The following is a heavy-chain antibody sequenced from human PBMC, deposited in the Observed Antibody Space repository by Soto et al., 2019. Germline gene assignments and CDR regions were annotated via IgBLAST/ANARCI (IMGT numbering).Heavy chain of an antibody. CDR3: AKVGDASGYYYDFDY. J-gene: IGHJ4*02. V-gene: IGHV3-23*01. CDR2: ISGSGGST. CDR1: GFTFSTYA. Sequence: GGSLRLSCAASGFTFSTYAMSWVRQAPGKGLEWVSAISGSGGSTNYADSVKGRFTTSRDNSKNTLYLQMNRLRAEDTAVYYCAKVGDASGYYYDFDYWGQGTLVTVSS. D-gene: IGHD3-22*01.